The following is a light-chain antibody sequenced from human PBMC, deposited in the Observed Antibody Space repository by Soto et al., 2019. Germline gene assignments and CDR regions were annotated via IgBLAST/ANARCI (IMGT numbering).Light chain of an antibody. Sequence: QSVLTQPPSVSGAPGQRVTISCTGSSSNIGAGYDVHWYQQLPGTAPKLLIYGNSNRPSGVPDRFPGSKSGTSASLAITGLQAEDEADYYCQSYDSSLSGQGVFGTGTKLTVL. J-gene: IGLJ1*01. CDR1: SSNIGAGYD. V-gene: IGLV1-40*01. CDR2: GNS. CDR3: QSYDSSLSGQGV.